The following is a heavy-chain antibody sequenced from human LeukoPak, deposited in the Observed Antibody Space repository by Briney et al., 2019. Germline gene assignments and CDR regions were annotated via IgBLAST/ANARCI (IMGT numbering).Heavy chain of an antibody. CDR2: ISYDGSNK. J-gene: IGHJ5*02. CDR1: GFTFSSYA. Sequence: GGSLRLSCAASGFTFSSYAMHWVRQAPGKGLEWVAVISYDGSNKYYADSVKGRFTISRDNSKNTLYLQMNSLRAEDTAVYYCAQGSYGSGTYRFDPWGQGTLVTVSS. CDR3: AQGSYGSGTYRFDP. D-gene: IGHD3-10*01. V-gene: IGHV3-30-3*01.